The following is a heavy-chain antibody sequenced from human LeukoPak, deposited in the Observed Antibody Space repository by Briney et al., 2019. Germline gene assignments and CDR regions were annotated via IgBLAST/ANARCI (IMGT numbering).Heavy chain of an antibody. CDR3: ASSYYYDSSGKQTIDY. Sequence: SQTLSLTCTVSGGSISSGGYYWSWIRQHPGKGLEWIGYIYYSGSTYYNPSLKSRVTISVDTSKNQFSLKLSSVTAADTAVYYCASSYYYDSSGKQTIDYWGRGTLVTVSS. V-gene: IGHV4-31*03. J-gene: IGHJ4*02. D-gene: IGHD3-22*01. CDR1: GGSISSGGYY. CDR2: IYYSGST.